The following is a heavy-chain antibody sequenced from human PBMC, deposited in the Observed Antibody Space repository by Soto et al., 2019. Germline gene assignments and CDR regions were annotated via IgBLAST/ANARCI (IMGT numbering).Heavy chain of an antibody. D-gene: IGHD2-2*01. CDR2: VNTDGGTS. J-gene: IGHJ3*02. CDR1: GFTFSGNW. Sequence: EVQLVESGGDLVRPGGSLRLSFAASGFTFSGNWMHWVRQVPGKGLEWVSRVNTDGGTSAYADSVKGRFTISRENAKKTLYLQMSGLRAEDAAVYYCAREAGYCSRTSCYRRAFDTWGQGTTVSVSS. CDR3: AREAGYCSRTSCYRRAFDT. V-gene: IGHV3-74*03.